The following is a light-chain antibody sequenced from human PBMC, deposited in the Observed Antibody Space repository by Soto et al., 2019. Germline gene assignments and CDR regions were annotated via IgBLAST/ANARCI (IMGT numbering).Light chain of an antibody. Sequence: DIQMTQSPSTLSASVGDRVTITCRASQSISNWLAWYQQKPGKAPKFLIYKASILESGVPSRFSGSGSGTEFTLTINSLQPVDFATYYCQQYNNYQGTFGQGTKVEI. CDR3: QQYNNYQGT. CDR1: QSISNW. V-gene: IGKV1-5*03. CDR2: KAS. J-gene: IGKJ1*01.